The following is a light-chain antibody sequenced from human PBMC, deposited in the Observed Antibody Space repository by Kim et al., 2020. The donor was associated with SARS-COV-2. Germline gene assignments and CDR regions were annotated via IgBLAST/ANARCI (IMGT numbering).Light chain of an antibody. V-gene: IGKV1-39*01. J-gene: IGKJ4*01. CDR1: QSISSY. CDR2: GAS. CDR3: QQSYSTPLT. Sequence: DIQMTQSPSSLSVSVGDRVTITCRASQSISSYLNWYQQKPGKATKLLIYGASSLQSGVPSRFSGSGSGTDFTLTISSLQPEDFATYYCQQSYSTPLTFGGGTKLEIK.